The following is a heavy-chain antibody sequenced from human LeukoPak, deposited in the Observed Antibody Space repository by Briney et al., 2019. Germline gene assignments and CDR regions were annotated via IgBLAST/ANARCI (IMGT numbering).Heavy chain of an antibody. CDR3: AREPVATRFDY. D-gene: IGHD5-12*01. J-gene: IGHJ4*02. CDR1: GGSFSSYF. Sequence: SETLSLTCTVSGGSFSSYFWSWLRQPAGKGLEWIGRIYTSGSTNYNPSLKSRVTMSVDTSKNQFSLKLSSVTAADTAVYYCAREPVATRFDYWGQGALVTVSS. V-gene: IGHV4-4*07. CDR2: IYTSGST.